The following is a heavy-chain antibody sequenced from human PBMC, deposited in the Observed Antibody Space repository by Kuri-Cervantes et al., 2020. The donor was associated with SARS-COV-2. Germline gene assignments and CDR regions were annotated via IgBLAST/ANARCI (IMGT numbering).Heavy chain of an antibody. V-gene: IGHV3-33*08. CDR2: IWYDGSNE. D-gene: IGHD6-13*01. Sequence: GESLKISCAASGFTFSIYAMNWVRLRQAPGKGLEWVAAIWYDGSNEYYADSVKGRFTISRDNSKNKLYPQMNSLRAEDTAVYYCAGAFAATPGWWTSSSWNPIYGMDVWGQGTTVTVSS. CDR1: GFTFSIYA. J-gene: IGHJ6*02. CDR3: AGAFAATPGWWTSSSWNPIYGMDV.